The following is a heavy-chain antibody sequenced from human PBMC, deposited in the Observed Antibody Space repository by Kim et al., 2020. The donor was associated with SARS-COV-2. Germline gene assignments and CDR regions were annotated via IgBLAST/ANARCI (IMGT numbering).Heavy chain of an antibody. CDR3: AKGYCSGGSCYRIYYFDY. CDR2: ISGSGGST. D-gene: IGHD2-15*01. V-gene: IGHV3-23*01. J-gene: IGHJ4*02. Sequence: GGSLRLSCAASGFTFSSYAMSWVRQAPGKGLEWVSAISGSGGSTYYADSVKGRFTISRDNSKNTLYLQMNSLRAEDTAVYYCAKGYCSGGSCYRIYYFDYWGQGTLVTVSS. CDR1: GFTFSSYA.